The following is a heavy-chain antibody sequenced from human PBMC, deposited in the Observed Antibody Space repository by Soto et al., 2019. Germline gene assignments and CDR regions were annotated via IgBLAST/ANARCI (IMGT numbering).Heavy chain of an antibody. V-gene: IGHV4-61*01. Sequence: SETLSLTFTVSGFSVSSVIYYFIWIRQPPGKGLEWIGYIYYSGSTNYNPSLKSRVTISVATSKNQFSLKMRSVNAAETPVSYSETGGVLYYYDSSGPIHFDYWGTGTMVPVS. CDR2: IYYSGST. CDR3: ETGGVLYYYDSSGPIHFDY. CDR1: GFSVSSVIYY. D-gene: IGHD3-22*01. J-gene: IGHJ4*02.